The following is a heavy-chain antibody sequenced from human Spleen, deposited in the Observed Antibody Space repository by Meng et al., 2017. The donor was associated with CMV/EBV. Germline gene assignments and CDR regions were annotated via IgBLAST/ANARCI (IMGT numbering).Heavy chain of an antibody. Sequence: GESLKISCAGFGFRFDDYGMKRVRQVPGKGLEWVSYIGSSGVSIYYADSVKGRFTISRDNAKNSLYLQMNSLRAEDTAIYYCARGDDFWSAYFDYWGQGTLVTVSS. CDR1: GFRFDDYG. J-gene: IGHJ4*02. V-gene: IGHV3-48*03. D-gene: IGHD3-3*01. CDR3: ARGDDFWSAYFDY. CDR2: IGSSGVSI.